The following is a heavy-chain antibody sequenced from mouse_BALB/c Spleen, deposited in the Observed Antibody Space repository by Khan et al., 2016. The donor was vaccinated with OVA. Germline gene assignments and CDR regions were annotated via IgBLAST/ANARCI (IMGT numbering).Heavy chain of an antibody. V-gene: IGHV9-1*02. CDR1: GYTFTNYG. J-gene: IGHJ1*01. D-gene: IGHD3-3*01. CDR3: ARRASYWYFDF. Sequence: QIQLVQSGPELKKPGETVKISCKASGYTFTNYGMNWVKQAPGKGLKWMGWINTYSGETTYTEYFKGRFAFSLETSASTAYLQINTLKNEDMATYFCARRASYWYFDFWGAGTTVTVSS. CDR2: INTYSGET.